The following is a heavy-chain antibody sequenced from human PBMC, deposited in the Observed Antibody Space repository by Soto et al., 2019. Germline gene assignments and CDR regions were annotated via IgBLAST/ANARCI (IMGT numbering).Heavy chain of an antibody. J-gene: IGHJ4*02. CDR2: IYHTGGR. V-gene: IGHV4-30-4*01. CDR3: ARDYRSGYDN. D-gene: IGHD6-19*01. Sequence: QVQLQESGPRLVKPSQTLSLTCIVSSGNMTSDDYYWSWIRQPPGKGLEWIGYIYHTGGRYYNPSLKSRVTLSVDTSKNQFSLTMSSVTAADTAIYYCARDYRSGYDNWGQGILVSVSS. CDR1: SGNMTSDDYY.